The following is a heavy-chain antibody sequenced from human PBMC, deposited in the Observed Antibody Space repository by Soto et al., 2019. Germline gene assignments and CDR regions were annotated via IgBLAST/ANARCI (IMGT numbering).Heavy chain of an antibody. J-gene: IGHJ6*02. V-gene: IGHV4-34*01. D-gene: IGHD3-22*01. CDR2: INHSGST. CDR1: GGSFSGYY. Sequence: SETLSLTCAVYGGSFSGYYWSWIRQPPGKGLEWIGEINHSGSTNYNPSLKSRVTISVDTSKNQFSLKLSSVTAADTAVYYCARARAGSGYSKYYYYYYGMDVWGQGTTVTV. CDR3: ARARAGSGYSKYYYYYYGMDV.